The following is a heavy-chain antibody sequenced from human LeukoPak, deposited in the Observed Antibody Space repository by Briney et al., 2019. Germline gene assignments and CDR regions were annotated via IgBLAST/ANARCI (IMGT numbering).Heavy chain of an antibody. D-gene: IGHD3-9*01. J-gene: IGHJ4*02. Sequence: GGSLRLSCTASGFTLGGHDMHWVRQTTGDGLEWVAAVSAGHHAFYAGSVKGRFTVSREDAKNSLYLQMNSLRAEDTAVYYCANQGSGDDWLFWDYWGQGTLVTVSS. CDR1: GFTLGGHD. V-gene: IGHV3-13*01. CDR2: VSAGHHA. CDR3: ANQGSGDDWLFWDY.